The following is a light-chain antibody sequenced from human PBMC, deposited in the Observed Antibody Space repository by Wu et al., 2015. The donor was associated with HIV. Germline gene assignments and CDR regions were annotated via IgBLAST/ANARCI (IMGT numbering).Light chain of an antibody. J-gene: IGKJ1*01. CDR1: QSITSNY. V-gene: IGKV3-20*01. Sequence: EIVLTQSPGTLSLSPGERATLSCRASQSITSNYLAWYQQKPGQAPRLLIYGASNRATDIPDRFSGRGSGTNFTLTISRLEPEDFAMYYCQQYNNWPRTFGQGTKVEIK. CDR3: QQYNNWPRT. CDR2: GAS.